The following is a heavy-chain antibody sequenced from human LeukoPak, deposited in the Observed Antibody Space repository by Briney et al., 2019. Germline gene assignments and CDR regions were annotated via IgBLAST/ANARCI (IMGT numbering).Heavy chain of an antibody. V-gene: IGHV1-46*01. CDR1: GYTFISHY. CDR3: ARVTAQGGDFLEPGDY. J-gene: IGHJ4*02. D-gene: IGHD3-3*01. CDR2: INPSVGTT. Sequence: GASVKVSCKASGYTFISHYLHWVRQAPGQGLKWMGIINPSVGTTDYAQKFQGRVTMTRDTSTTTVYMELSSLRSEDTAVYYCARVTAQGGDFLEPGDYWGQGTLVTVSS.